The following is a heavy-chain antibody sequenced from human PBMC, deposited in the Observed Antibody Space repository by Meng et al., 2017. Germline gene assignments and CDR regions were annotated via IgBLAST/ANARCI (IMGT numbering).Heavy chain of an antibody. J-gene: IGHJ4*02. CDR3: ARDEDISAAGKLFGDY. V-gene: IGHV1-2*06. D-gene: IGHD6-13*01. CDR2: IDPNNDHT. Sequence: QVQLVQLGPEVKKPGASMKLSCKASGYTLAAYWRHWLRQAPGQGLEWMGRIDPNNDHTQYAQNFQGRVTMTSDTSISTVYMELNGLRSDDTAVYYCARDEDISAAGKLFGDYWGQGTLVTVSS. CDR1: GYTLAAYW.